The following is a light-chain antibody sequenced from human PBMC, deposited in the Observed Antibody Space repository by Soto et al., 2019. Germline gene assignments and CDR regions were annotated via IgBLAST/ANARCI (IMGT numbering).Light chain of an antibody. J-gene: IGKJ4*01. CDR3: QQFSSYPLT. Sequence: EFVLTQSPGTRSLSPGERATLSCRASHTVRNNYLAWYQQKPGQAPRLLIYDASSRATGIPDRFSGGGSGTDFTLTISRLEPEDFAVYYCQQFSSYPLTFGGGTKVDIK. V-gene: IGKV3-20*01. CDR2: DAS. CDR1: HTVRNNY.